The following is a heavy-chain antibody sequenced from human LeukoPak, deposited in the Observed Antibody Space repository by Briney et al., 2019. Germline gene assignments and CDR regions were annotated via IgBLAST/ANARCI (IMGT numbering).Heavy chain of an antibody. CDR1: GYSISSGYY. Sequence: SETLSLTCTVSGYSISSGYYWGWIRQPPGKGLEWIGSIHHSGSTYYNPSLKSRVTISVDTSKNQFSLKLSSVTAADTAVYYCAREPYGDYVSAFDIWGQGTMVTVSS. CDR3: AREPYGDYVSAFDI. V-gene: IGHV4-38-2*02. CDR2: IHHSGST. D-gene: IGHD4-17*01. J-gene: IGHJ3*02.